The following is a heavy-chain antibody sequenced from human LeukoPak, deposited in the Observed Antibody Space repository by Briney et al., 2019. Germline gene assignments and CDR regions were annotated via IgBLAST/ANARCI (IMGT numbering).Heavy chain of an antibody. CDR2: IYYSGST. V-gene: IGHV4-39*01. J-gene: IGHJ3*01. CDR3: AKAGVRYFDSSGLYAFDL. CDR1: GDSISSTSYY. Sequence: SETLSLTCAVSGDSISSTSYYWAWIRQPPGKGLEWIGTIYYSGSTYHNPSLKSRVTMSVDTSRNQFSLKLSSVDAADTAVYYCAKAGVRYFDSSGLYAFDLWGQGTTVTVSS. D-gene: IGHD3-22*01.